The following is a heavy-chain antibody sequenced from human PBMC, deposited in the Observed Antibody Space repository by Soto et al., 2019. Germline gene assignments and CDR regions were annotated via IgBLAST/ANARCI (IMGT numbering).Heavy chain of an antibody. Sequence: QVQLVQSGGEVKKPGASVTVSCKASGYTFINYHITWVRQAPGQGLEWMAWINTYNGMTDYAQRFQGRVTMTIDTSTSTAYMELRNLGSDATAVYCCAKSPRGEMATDWGQGTLVTFSS. CDR2: INTYNGMT. CDR1: GYTFINYH. CDR3: AKSPRGEMATD. V-gene: IGHV1-18*01. D-gene: IGHD5-12*01. J-gene: IGHJ4*02.